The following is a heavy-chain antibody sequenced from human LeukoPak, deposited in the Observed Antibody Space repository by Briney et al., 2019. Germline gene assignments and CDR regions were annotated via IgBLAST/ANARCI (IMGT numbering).Heavy chain of an antibody. J-gene: IGHJ5*02. CDR1: GDSISSGGYS. CDR3: ARYFSGGQFKWFDP. D-gene: IGHD1-26*01. CDR2: IYHGGSA. V-gene: IGHV4-30-2*01. Sequence: SQTLSLTCAVSGDSISSGGYSWSWIRQPPGKGLEWIGYIYHGGSAYYDPSLKSRVNISVDKSKNQFSLELSSVTAADRAVYYCARYFSGGQFKWFDPWGQGTLVTVSS.